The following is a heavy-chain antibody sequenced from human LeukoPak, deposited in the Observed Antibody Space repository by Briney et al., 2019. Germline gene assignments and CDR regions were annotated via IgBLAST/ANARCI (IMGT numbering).Heavy chain of an antibody. CDR3: ARDLRTMVWGVMSPFHY. V-gene: IGHV1-2*02. Sequence: GASVKLSFNSSLYTYTGYYMHWVRQAPGQGLEWMGWINPNSGGTNYAQKFQGRVTMTRDTSISTAYMELSRLRSDDTAVYYCARDLRTMVWGVMSPFHYWGQGTLVTVSS. D-gene: IGHD3-10*01. J-gene: IGHJ4*02. CDR1: LYTYTGYY. CDR2: INPNSGGT.